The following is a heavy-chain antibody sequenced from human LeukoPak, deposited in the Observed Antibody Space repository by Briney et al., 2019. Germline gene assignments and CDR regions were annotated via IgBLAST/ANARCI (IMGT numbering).Heavy chain of an antibody. CDR1: GSTFSSYA. D-gene: IGHD2-15*01. CDR2: ISGSGGST. CDR3: AKEEAIVVVAATNFDY. Sequence: QSGGSLRLSCAASGSTFSSYAMSWVRQAPGKGLEWVSAISGSGGSTYYADSVKGRFTISRDNSKNTLYLQMNSLRAEDTAVYYCAKEEAIVVVAATNFDYWGQGTLVTVSS. J-gene: IGHJ4*02. V-gene: IGHV3-23*01.